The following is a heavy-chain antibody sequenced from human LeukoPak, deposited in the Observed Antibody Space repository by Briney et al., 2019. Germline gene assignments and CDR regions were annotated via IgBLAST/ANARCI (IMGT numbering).Heavy chain of an antibody. V-gene: IGHV1-18*01. D-gene: IGHD3-16*02. CDR1: GYTFTIYG. CDR2: ISAYNGNT. CDR3: ARRGLRLGELSFFDY. J-gene: IGHJ4*02. Sequence: ASVTVSFKASGYTFTIYGISWVRQAPGQGLEWMGWISAYNGNTNYAQKLQGRVTMTTDTSTSTAYMELRSLRSDDTAVYCCARRGLRLGELSFFDYWGQGTLVTVSS.